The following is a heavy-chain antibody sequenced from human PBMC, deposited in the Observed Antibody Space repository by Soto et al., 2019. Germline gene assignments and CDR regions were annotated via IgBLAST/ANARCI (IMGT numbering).Heavy chain of an antibody. Sequence: EVQLVESGGGLVKPGGSLRLSCAASGFTFSNAWMSWVRQAPGKGLEWVGRIKRKTDGGTTDYAAPVKGRFTISRDASKNTLYLQMNSLKTEDTAVYYCTTDALVPPEFGSSLYYYYYIDVWGKGTPVTVSS. V-gene: IGHV3-15*01. CDR1: GFTFSNAW. CDR2: IKRKTDGGTT. J-gene: IGHJ6*03. CDR3: TTDALVPPEFGSSLYYYYYIDV. D-gene: IGHD6-6*01.